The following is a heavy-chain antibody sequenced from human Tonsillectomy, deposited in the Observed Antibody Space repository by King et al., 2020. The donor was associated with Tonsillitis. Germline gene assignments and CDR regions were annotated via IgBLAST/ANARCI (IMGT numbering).Heavy chain of an antibody. J-gene: IGHJ6*03. CDR2: IRSKAYGGTI. V-gene: IGHV3-49*04. CDR3: TRVRLDYMDV. Sequence: QLVQSGGGLVQPGRSLRLSCTASGFTFGDYAMSWVRQAPGRGLEWVGFIRSKAYGGTIEYAASVKGRFSISRDDSKSIAYLQMSRLKTEDTAVYYCTRVRLDYMDVWGKGTTVTVSS. CDR1: GFTFGDYA.